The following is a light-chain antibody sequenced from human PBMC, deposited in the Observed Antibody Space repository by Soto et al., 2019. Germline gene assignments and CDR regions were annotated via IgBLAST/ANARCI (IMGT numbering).Light chain of an antibody. CDR1: QSISSY. J-gene: IGKJ1*01. Sequence: DLEMTQSPSSLSASVGDRVTITCRASQSISSYLNWYQQKPGNAPNLLIYAASTLQSGVPSRFSAYGSETDFTLTISNLQAEDFATYYCQQSYTTPRTFGQGTKVDIK. CDR3: QQSYTTPRT. V-gene: IGKV1-39*01. CDR2: AAS.